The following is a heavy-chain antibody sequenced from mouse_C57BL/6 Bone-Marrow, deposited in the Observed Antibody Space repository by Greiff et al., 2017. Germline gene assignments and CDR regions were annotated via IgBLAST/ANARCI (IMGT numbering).Heavy chain of an antibody. CDR2: IDPNSGGT. Sequence: VQLQQSGAELVKPGASVKLSCKASGYTFTSYWMHWVKQRPGRGLEWIGRIDPNSGGTKYNEKFKSKATLTVDKPSSTAYMQLSSLTSEDSAVYFCARLEFDGSSGDWYFDVWGTGTTVTVSS. V-gene: IGHV1-62-3*01. CDR1: GYTFTSYW. D-gene: IGHD1-1*01. CDR3: ARLEFDGSSGDWYFDV. J-gene: IGHJ1*03.